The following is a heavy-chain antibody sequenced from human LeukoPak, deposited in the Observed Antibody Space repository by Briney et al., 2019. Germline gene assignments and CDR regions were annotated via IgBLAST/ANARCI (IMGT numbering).Heavy chain of an antibody. CDR1: GFTFSSYG. V-gene: IGHV3-33*01. CDR3: ARDNGDLPYFDY. CDR2: IWYDGSNK. J-gene: IGHJ4*02. Sequence: PGGSLRLSCAASGFTFSSYGMHWVCQAPGKGLEWVAVIWYDGSNKYYADSVKGRFTISRDNSKNTLYLQMNSLRAEDTAVYYCARDNGDLPYFDYWGQGTLVTVSS.